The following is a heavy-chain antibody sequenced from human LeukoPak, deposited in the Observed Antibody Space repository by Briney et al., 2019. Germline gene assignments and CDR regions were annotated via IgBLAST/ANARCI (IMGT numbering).Heavy chain of an antibody. V-gene: IGHV5-10-1*01. J-gene: IGHJ4*02. D-gene: IGHD2-15*01. CDR1: GYSFTSYW. Sequence: GESLKISCKGSGYSFTSYWISWVRQMPGKGLEWMGRIDPSDSYTNYSPSFQGHVTISADKSISTAYLQWSSLKASDTAMYYCARHGEVAATPDNSGLDYWGQGTLVTASS. CDR2: IDPSDSYT. CDR3: ARHGEVAATPDNSGLDY.